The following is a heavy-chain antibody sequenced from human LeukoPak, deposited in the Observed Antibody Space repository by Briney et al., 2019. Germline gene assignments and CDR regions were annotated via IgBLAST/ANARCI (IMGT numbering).Heavy chain of an antibody. CDR2: TYYKSKWYN. CDR3: ARAHESGYDFWSGHDAFDI. J-gene: IGHJ3*02. CDR1: GDSVSSNTAT. D-gene: IGHD3-3*01. Sequence: SQTLSLTCAISGDSVSSNTATWNWIRQSPSRGLEWLGRTYYKSKWYNDYAVFVKSRITINPDTSKNQFSLKLSSVTAADTAVYYCARAHESGYDFWSGHDAFDIWGQGTMVTVSS. V-gene: IGHV6-1*01.